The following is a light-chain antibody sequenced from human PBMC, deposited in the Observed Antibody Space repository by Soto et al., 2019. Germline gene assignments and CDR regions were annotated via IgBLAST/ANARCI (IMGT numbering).Light chain of an antibody. CDR1: QSVSSY. CDR2: DAS. Sequence: EIVLTQSPATLSLSPGERATLSCRASQSVSSYLAWYQQKPGQAPRLLIYDASNKATGIPARFNGSGSGTDVTLSISSLEAEGFTVYYYHQPGNRPSFFGGGTKVEIQ. CDR3: HQPGNRPSF. J-gene: IGKJ4*01. V-gene: IGKV3-11*01.